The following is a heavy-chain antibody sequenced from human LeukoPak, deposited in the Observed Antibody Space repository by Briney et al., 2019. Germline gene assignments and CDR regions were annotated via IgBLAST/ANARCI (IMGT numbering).Heavy chain of an antibody. D-gene: IGHD6-19*01. Sequence: GGSLRLSCEASGFTFNNYAMSWVRQVPGKGLEWVSAMSGVGGTTYYAASVRGRFTISRDNSKNILSLQMNSLRVEDTAIYYCAKGSQWLLRGGAYFDSWGQGTPVSVSS. J-gene: IGHJ4*02. CDR1: GFTFNNYA. CDR3: AKGSQWLLRGGAYFDS. CDR2: MSGVGGTT. V-gene: IGHV3-23*01.